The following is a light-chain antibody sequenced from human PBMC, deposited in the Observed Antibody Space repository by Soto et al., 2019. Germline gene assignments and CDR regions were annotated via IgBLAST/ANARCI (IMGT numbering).Light chain of an antibody. Sequence: QSVLTQPPSVSASPGQTITISCSGTSCNIGNNYVSWYQQFSATAPKHLIYDNNKRPSAIPDRFSGSKSGTSATLSITGLQTGDEADYYCGTCDSSLNSGVFGGGTKLTVL. CDR1: SCNIGNNY. V-gene: IGLV1-51*01. J-gene: IGLJ2*01. CDR3: GTCDSSLNSGV. CDR2: DNN.